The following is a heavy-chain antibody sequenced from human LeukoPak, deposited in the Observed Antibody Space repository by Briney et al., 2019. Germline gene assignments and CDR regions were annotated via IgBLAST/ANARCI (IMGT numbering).Heavy chain of an antibody. CDR1: GFTFSSYS. D-gene: IGHD3-3*01. V-gene: IGHV3-21*01. Sequence: GGSLRLSCAASGFTFSSYSLNWVRQAPGKGLEWVSSISSSSSYIYYADSVKGRFTISRDNAKNSLYLQMNSLRAEDTAVYYCARGVWYYDFWSGYYTPKYGMDVWGQGTTVTVSS. CDR3: ARGVWYYDFWSGYYTPKYGMDV. CDR2: ISSSSSYI. J-gene: IGHJ6*02.